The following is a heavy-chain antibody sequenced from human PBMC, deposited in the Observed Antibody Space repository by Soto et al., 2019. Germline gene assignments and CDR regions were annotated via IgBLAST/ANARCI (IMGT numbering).Heavy chain of an antibody. CDR3: AASARRSICADY. Sequence: ASVKVSCKVSGYTLTDLSMHWVRQAPGKGLEWMGGFDPEDGETIYAQKFQGRVTMTEDTSTDTAYMELSSLRSEATAVYYCAASARRSICADYWGQGTLITFSS. CDR2: FDPEDGET. J-gene: IGHJ4*02. V-gene: IGHV1-24*01. D-gene: IGHD6-6*01. CDR1: GYTLTDLS.